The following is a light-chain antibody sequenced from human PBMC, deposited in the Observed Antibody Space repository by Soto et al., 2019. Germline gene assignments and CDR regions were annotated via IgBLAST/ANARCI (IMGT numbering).Light chain of an antibody. J-gene: IGLJ2*01. CDR1: RSNIGNNY. Sequence: QAVVTQPHSVSAAPGQKVPISCSGSRSNIGNNYVSWYQQLPGTAPKLLIYDNNKRPSGIPDRFSASKSGTSATLGITGLQTGDEADYYCGTWDSSLSALVFGGGTKVTV. V-gene: IGLV1-51*01. CDR3: GTWDSSLSALV. CDR2: DNN.